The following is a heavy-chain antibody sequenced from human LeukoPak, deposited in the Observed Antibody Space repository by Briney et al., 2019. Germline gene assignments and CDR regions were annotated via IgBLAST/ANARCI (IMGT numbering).Heavy chain of an antibody. J-gene: IGHJ6*04. V-gene: IGHV4-4*09. CDR3: ARHRRFVVPDV. CDR1: GGSISSYY. Sequence: SETLSLTCTVSGGSISSYYWSWIRQPPGKGLEWIGYIYTSGSTKYNPSLKSRVTISVDTSKNQFPLKLSSVTAADTAVYYCARHRRFVVPDVWGKGTTVTVSS. CDR2: IYTSGST. D-gene: IGHD3-3*01.